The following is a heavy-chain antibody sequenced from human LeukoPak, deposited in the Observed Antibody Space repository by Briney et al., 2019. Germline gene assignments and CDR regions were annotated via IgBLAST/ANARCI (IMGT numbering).Heavy chain of an antibody. CDR2: INPTGGST. Sequence: ASVKVSCKASGYTFPSYFMHWVRQAPGQGLEWMGIINPTGGSTTYAQKFQGRVTMTRDTSTSTVYMELSSLRSDDTAVYYCARGGGNYAFDYWGQGTLVTVSS. V-gene: IGHV1-46*01. CDR1: GYTFPSYF. J-gene: IGHJ4*02. CDR3: ARGGGNYAFDY. D-gene: IGHD1-26*01.